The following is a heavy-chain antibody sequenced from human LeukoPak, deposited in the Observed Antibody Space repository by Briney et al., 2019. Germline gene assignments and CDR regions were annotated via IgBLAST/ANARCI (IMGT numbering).Heavy chain of an antibody. D-gene: IGHD3-16*01. CDR1: GGSISSSNW. V-gene: IGHV4-4*02. Sequence: SETLSLTCAVSGGSISSSNWWSWVRQPPGKGLEWIGEIYHNGSTNYNPSLKSRVTISVDKSKNQFSLKLSSVTAADTAVYYCARDGGAYNWFDPWGQGTLVTVSS. CDR2: IYHNGST. J-gene: IGHJ5*02. CDR3: ARDGGAYNWFDP.